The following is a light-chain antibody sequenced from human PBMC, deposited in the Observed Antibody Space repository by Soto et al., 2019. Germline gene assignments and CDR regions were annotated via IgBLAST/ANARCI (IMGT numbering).Light chain of an antibody. Sequence: QFALTQPASVSGSPGQSITISCSGTSSVVGTYNLVSWYQQYPGKAPRLMIYEVTKRPSGVSNRFSGSRSGNTASLTISGLQPEDEADYYCCSYAGSSSSIFGTGTKVTVL. CDR3: CSYAGSSSSI. CDR2: EVT. J-gene: IGLJ1*01. V-gene: IGLV2-23*02. CDR1: SSVVGTYNL.